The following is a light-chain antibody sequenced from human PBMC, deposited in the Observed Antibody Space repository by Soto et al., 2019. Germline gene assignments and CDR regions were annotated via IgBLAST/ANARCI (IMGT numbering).Light chain of an antibody. CDR3: QQRDSWPIT. Sequence: EIRLKQSPASLSLTTGERATLSCRASQSVDSYLVWYQQKPGQAPRLLIFGASNRATGIPARFSGSGSGTDFTLTINSLEPDDFAVYYCQQRDSWPITFGQGTRLAI. CDR2: GAS. V-gene: IGKV3-11*01. CDR1: QSVDSY. J-gene: IGKJ5*01.